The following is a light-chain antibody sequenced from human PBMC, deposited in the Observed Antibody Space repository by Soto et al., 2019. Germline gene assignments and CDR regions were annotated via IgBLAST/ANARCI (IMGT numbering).Light chain of an antibody. V-gene: IGKV3-15*01. CDR2: GAS. Sequence: EIVMTQSPVTLSVSPGERATLSCRASQSVSRNLAWYQQKPDQAPRLLIYGASTRATGVPARFSGSGSGTEFTLTISSLQSEDFAVYYCQHYNNWPPWTFGQGTKVEIK. CDR3: QHYNNWPPWT. CDR1: QSVSRN. J-gene: IGKJ1*01.